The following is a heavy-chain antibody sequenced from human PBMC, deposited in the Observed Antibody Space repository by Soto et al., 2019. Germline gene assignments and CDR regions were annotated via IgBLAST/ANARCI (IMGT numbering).Heavy chain of an antibody. Sequence: EVHLVESGGALVQPGGSLRLSCTASAFTFDDYAIHWVRQAPGKGLEWISGISWNGDATGYADSVKGRFTISRDNAKNSLYLQMNSLRTEDTAMYFCANLPLYGSGFDCWGQGTLVTVAS. CDR2: ISWNGDAT. CDR1: AFTFDDYA. D-gene: IGHD3-10*01. CDR3: ANLPLYGSGFDC. V-gene: IGHV3-9*01. J-gene: IGHJ4*02.